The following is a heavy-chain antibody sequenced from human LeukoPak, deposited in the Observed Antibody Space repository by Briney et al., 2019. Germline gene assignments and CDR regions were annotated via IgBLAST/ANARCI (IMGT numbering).Heavy chain of an antibody. CDR2: GSIE. J-gene: IGHJ4*02. V-gene: IGHV3-30*01. CDR3: ARGDYGGKKGGVDY. D-gene: IGHD4-23*01. Sequence: GSIEYYADSVKGRFTISRDNSKNTLYLQMNSLRAEDTAVYYCARGDYGGKKGGVDYWGQGALVTVSS.